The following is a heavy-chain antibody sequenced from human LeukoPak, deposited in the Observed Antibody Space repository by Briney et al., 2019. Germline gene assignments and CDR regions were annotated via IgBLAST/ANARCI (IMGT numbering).Heavy chain of an antibody. Sequence: ASVKVSCKASGYTFTGYYMHWVRQAPGQGLEWMGRINPNSGGTNYAQKFQGRVTMTRDTSISTAYMELSRLRSDDTAVYYCAGGGIKQQLVSLYDWFDPWGQGTLVTVSS. D-gene: IGHD6-13*01. V-gene: IGHV1-2*06. CDR1: GYTFTGYY. CDR3: AGGGIKQQLVSLYDWFDP. J-gene: IGHJ5*02. CDR2: INPNSGGT.